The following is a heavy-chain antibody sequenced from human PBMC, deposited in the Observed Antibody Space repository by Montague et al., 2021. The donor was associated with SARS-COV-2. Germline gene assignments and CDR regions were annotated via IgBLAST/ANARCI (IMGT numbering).Heavy chain of an antibody. J-gene: IGHJ3*02. D-gene: IGHD6-13*01. V-gene: IGHV4-31*03. Sequence: TLSLTCTVSGGSISSGGYYWSWIRQHPGKGLEWIGYIYYSGSTYYNPSLKSRVTISVDTSKNQFSLKLSSVTAADTAVYYCVRDTGIAGAFDIWGQGTMVTVSS. CDR1: GGSISSGGYY. CDR3: VRDTGIAGAFDI. CDR2: IYYSGST.